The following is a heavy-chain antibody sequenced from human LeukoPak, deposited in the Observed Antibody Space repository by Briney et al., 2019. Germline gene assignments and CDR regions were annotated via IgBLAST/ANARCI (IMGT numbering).Heavy chain of an antibody. V-gene: IGHV4-61*02. CDR2: IYASGST. Sequence: SQTLSLTCTVSGGSVSSGNYHWRWIRQSAGEGLEWIGRIYASGSTNYKPSLNSRVTISLDTSKNQFSLKLTSVTAADTAVYYCARGTSYRWQQLASFDSWGQGTLVTVSS. J-gene: IGHJ4*02. D-gene: IGHD6-13*01. CDR1: GGSVSSGNYH. CDR3: ARGTSYRWQQLASFDS.